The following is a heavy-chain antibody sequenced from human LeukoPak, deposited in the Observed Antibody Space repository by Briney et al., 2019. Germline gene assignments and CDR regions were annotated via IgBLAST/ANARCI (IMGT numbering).Heavy chain of an antibody. V-gene: IGHV4-59*01. CDR2: IHHSGST. CDR3: ARTYYYDSSGYYHYFDY. CDR1: GGYISSYY. Sequence: SETLSLTCTVSGGYISSYYWSWIRQSPGKGLEWIGYIHHSGSTIYNPSLKSRVTLSLDRSKKQYSLRLSSVTAADTAVYYCARTYYYDSSGYYHYFDYWGQGTLVTVSS. D-gene: IGHD3-22*01. J-gene: IGHJ4*02.